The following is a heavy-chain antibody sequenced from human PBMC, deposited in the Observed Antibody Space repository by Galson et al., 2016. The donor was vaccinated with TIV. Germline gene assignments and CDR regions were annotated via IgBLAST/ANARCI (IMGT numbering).Heavy chain of an antibody. CDR1: GGSISSSSYY. Sequence: LSLTCTVSGGSISSSSYYWGWIRQPPGKGLEWIGNIYYSGSTYYNPSLKSRVTISVDTSKNQFSLKLSSVTAADTAVYYCARSDYGDFLSLRYFDYWGQGTLVTVSS. J-gene: IGHJ4*02. V-gene: IGHV4-39*07. D-gene: IGHD4-17*01. CDR2: IYYSGST. CDR3: ARSDYGDFLSLRYFDY.